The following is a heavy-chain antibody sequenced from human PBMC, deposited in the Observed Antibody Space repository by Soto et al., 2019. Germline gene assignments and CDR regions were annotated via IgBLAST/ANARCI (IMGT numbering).Heavy chain of an antibody. Sequence: SETLSLTCTVSGGSISSSSYYWGWIRQPPGKGLEWIGSIYYSGSTYYNPSLKSRVTISVDTSKNQFSLKLSSVTAADTAVYYCARHLSVAPYSSSLYDWFDPWGQGTLVTVSS. CDR2: IYYSGST. CDR3: ARHLSVAPYSSSLYDWFDP. D-gene: IGHD6-13*01. V-gene: IGHV4-39*01. CDR1: GGSISSSSYY. J-gene: IGHJ5*02.